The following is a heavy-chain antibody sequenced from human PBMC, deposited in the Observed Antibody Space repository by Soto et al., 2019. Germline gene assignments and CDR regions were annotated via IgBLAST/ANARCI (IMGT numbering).Heavy chain of an antibody. CDR1: GGSISSYY. J-gene: IGHJ4*02. CDR2: IYYSGST. V-gene: IGHV4-59*01. Sequence: PSETLSLTCTVSGGSISSYYWSWIRQPPGKGLEWIGYIYYSGSTNYNPSLKSRVTISVDTSKNQFSLKLSSVTAADTAAYYCASLIAVAGKYYFDYWGQGTLVTVSS. D-gene: IGHD6-19*01. CDR3: ASLIAVAGKYYFDY.